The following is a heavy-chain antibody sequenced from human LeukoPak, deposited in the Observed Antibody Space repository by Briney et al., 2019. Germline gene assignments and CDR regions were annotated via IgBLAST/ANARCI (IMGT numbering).Heavy chain of an antibody. CDR1: GYTFTSYG. Sequence: ASVNVSCKASGYTFTSYGISWVRQAPGQGLEWMGWISAYNGNTNYAQKLQGRVTMTTDTSTSTAYMELRSLRSEDTAVYYCARSKTGYSGSAIYYYGMDVWGQGTTVTVSS. CDR2: ISAYNGNT. CDR3: ARSKTGYSGSAIYYYGMDV. V-gene: IGHV1-18*01. J-gene: IGHJ6*02. D-gene: IGHD1-26*01.